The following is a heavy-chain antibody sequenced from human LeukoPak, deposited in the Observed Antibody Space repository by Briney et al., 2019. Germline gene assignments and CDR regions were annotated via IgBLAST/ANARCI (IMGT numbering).Heavy chain of an antibody. D-gene: IGHD5-24*01. CDR3: ARARTITGYFDY. Sequence: SETLSLTCTVSGGSISSYHWSWIRQPPGKGLEWIGYIYYSGSTNYNPSLKSRVTMSVDTSKNQFSLKLSSVTAADTAVYYCARARTITGYFDYWGQGTLVTVSS. CDR2: IYYSGST. V-gene: IGHV4-59*01. CDR1: GGSISSYH. J-gene: IGHJ4*02.